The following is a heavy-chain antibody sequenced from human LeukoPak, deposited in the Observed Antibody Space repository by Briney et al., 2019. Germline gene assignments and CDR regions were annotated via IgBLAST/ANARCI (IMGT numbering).Heavy chain of an antibody. J-gene: IGHJ3*01. V-gene: IGHV3-74*01. Sequence: PGGSLRLSCAASGFIFSNYWMYWVRHAPGRGLVRVSHINSDGSSTTYADSVKGRFTVSRDNAKNTLYLEMNSLSAEDTAVYYCARVGSNCGGDCYPYAFDVWGQGTVVTVSS. D-gene: IGHD2-21*02. CDR2: INSDGSST. CDR1: GFIFSNYW. CDR3: ARVGSNCGGDCYPYAFDV.